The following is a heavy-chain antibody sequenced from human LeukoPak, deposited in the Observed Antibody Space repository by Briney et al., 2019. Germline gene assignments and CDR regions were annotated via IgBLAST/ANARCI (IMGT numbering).Heavy chain of an antibody. D-gene: IGHD3-10*01. CDR1: GFTFSSCW. J-gene: IGHJ4*02. Sequence: GGSLRLSCAASGFTFSSCWMHWVRQAPGKGLVWVSRINSDGSSTGYADSVKGRFTISRDNAKNSLYLQMNSLRAEDTAVYYCARSMVRGVILFDYWGQGTLVTVSS. V-gene: IGHV3-74*01. CDR3: ARSMVRGVILFDY. CDR2: INSDGSST.